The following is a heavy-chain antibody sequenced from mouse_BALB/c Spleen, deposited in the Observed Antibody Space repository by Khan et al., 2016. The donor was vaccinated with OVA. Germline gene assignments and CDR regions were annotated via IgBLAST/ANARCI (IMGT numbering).Heavy chain of an antibody. J-gene: IGHJ2*01. CDR1: GYSFTNYV. CDR2: INTYIGEP. CDR3: ARGNRDFDY. V-gene: IGHV9-3-1*01. D-gene: IGHD2-1*01. Sequence: QIQLVQSGPELKKPGETVKISCKASGYSFTNYVMNWVKQAPGKGLKWMGWINTYIGEPIYSDDFKGRFAFSLETSASTAYLQINNLKNEDTATXFCARGNRDFDYRGQGTTLTISS.